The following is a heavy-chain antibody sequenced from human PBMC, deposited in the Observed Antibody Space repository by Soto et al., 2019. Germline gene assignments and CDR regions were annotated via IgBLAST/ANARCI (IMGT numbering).Heavy chain of an antibody. Sequence: SETLSLTCAVYGGSFSGYYWSWIRQPPGKGLEWIGEINHSGSTNYNPSLKSRVTISVDTSKNQFSLKLSSVTAADTAVYYCARGGYCSGGSCYSAADNWFDPWGQGTLVTVS. D-gene: IGHD2-15*01. CDR1: GGSFSGYY. CDR3: ARGGYCSGGSCYSAADNWFDP. V-gene: IGHV4-34*01. J-gene: IGHJ5*02. CDR2: INHSGST.